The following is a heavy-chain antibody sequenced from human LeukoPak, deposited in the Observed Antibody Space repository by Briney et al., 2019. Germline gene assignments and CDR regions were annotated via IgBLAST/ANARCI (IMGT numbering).Heavy chain of an antibody. CDR1: GGSITNYY. Sequence: SETLSLTCSVSGGSITNYYWSWIRQPPGKGLEWIGYLYYSGDTNYNPSLKSRVTISVDTSKNQFSLSLSSVTAADTAVYYFASSHPLGSNNDYYTPFDYWGQGTLVTVSS. V-gene: IGHV4-59*01. J-gene: IGHJ4*02. CDR2: LYYSGDT. CDR3: ASSHPLGSNNDYYTPFDY. D-gene: IGHD3-3*01.